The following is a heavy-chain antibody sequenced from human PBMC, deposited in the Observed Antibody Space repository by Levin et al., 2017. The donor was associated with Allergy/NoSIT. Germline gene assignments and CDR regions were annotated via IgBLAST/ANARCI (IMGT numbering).Heavy chain of an antibody. CDR1: GFTFTSYW. Sequence: GESLKISCATSGFTFTSYWIHWVRQAPGKGLVWVAHINTEGSSTDYADSVKGRFTISRDNAKNTLYLQMSSLRVEDTAIYYCARRNIPGDGTGGYDYWGQGALVTVSS. D-gene: IGHD1-1*01. CDR2: INTEGSST. J-gene: IGHJ4*02. V-gene: IGHV3-74*01. CDR3: ARRNIPGDGTGGYDY.